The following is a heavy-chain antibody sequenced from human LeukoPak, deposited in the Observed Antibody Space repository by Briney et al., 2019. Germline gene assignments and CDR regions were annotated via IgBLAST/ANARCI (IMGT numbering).Heavy chain of an antibody. D-gene: IGHD3-16*01. CDR1: GFTFSDSW. CDR2: MNQDGSEK. J-gene: IGHJ6*02. Sequence: GGSLRLSCAASGFTFSDSWMSWVRQAPGKGLEWVANMNQDGSEKDYVDSEKGRFTISRDNARNSLCLQMGSLRAEDTAVYYCATYTHWVAGDVWGQGTTVTVSS. V-gene: IGHV3-7*01. CDR3: ATYTHWVAGDV.